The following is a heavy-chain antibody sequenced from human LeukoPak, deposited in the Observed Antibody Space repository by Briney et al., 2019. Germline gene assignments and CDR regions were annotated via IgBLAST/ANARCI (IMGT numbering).Heavy chain of an antibody. CDR1: GFTFSSYG. CDR3: AKGGDDYDSSGYLYD. CDR2: ISYDGSNK. Sequence: GGSLRLSCAASGFTFSSYGMHWVRQAPGKGLEWVAVISYDGSNKYYADSVKGRFTISRDNSKNTLYLRMNSLRAEDTAVYYCAKGGDDYDSSGYLYDWGQGTLVTVSS. V-gene: IGHV3-30*18. J-gene: IGHJ4*02. D-gene: IGHD3-22*01.